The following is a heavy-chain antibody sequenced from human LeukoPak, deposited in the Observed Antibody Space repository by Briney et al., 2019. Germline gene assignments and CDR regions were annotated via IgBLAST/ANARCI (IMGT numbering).Heavy chain of an antibody. Sequence: ASVKVSCKASGYTFSSYHMTWVRQATGQGLEWMGWMNPNSGNTGYAQKFQGRVTMTRNTSISTAYMELSSLRSEDTAVYYCARGRDSSGYYPSDYWGQGTLVTVSS. D-gene: IGHD3-22*01. V-gene: IGHV1-8*02. CDR1: GYTFSSYH. J-gene: IGHJ4*02. CDR2: MNPNSGNT. CDR3: ARGRDSSGYYPSDY.